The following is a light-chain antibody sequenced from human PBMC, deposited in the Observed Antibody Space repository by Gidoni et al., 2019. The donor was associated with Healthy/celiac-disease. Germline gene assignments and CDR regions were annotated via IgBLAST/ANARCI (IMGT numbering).Light chain of an antibody. Sequence: SDVLTQPPSVSVAPGKTARITCGGNNIGSKSVNWYQQKPGQAPVLVVYDDSARPSGIPERFSGSNSGNTATLTISRVEAGDEADYYCQVWDSSSDHYVFGSGTKVTVL. CDR2: DDS. CDR3: QVWDSSSDHYV. V-gene: IGLV3-21*03. J-gene: IGLJ1*01. CDR1: NIGSKS.